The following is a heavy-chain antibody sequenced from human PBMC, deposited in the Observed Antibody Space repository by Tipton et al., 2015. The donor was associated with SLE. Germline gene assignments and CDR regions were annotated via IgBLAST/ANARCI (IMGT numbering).Heavy chain of an antibody. CDR1: GGSISSHY. J-gene: IGHJ3*02. Sequence: TLSLTCTVSGGSISSHYWSWIRQPPGKGLEWIGYIYYSGSTNYNPSLKSRVTISVGTSKNQFSLKLSSVTAADTAVYYCARGGGAFDIWGQGTMVTVSS. CDR3: ARGGGAFDI. V-gene: IGHV4-59*08. CDR2: IYYSGST.